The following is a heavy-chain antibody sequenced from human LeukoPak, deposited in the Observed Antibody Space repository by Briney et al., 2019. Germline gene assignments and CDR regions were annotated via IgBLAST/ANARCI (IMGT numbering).Heavy chain of an antibody. Sequence: SQTLSLTCAISGDSVSSDRAAWNWIGQSPSRGLEWLGRTYYRSKWFDEYAVSVKSRITIKPDTSRNQFSLHLNSVTPEDTAVYFCARTTVYDGSKYYGLDVWGQGTTVTVSS. CDR2: TYYRSKWFD. J-gene: IGHJ6*02. D-gene: IGHD5/OR15-5a*01. V-gene: IGHV6-1*01. CDR1: GDSVSSDRAA. CDR3: ARTTVYDGSKYYGLDV.